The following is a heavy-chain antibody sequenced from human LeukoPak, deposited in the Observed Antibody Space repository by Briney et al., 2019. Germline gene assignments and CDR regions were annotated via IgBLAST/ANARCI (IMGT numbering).Heavy chain of an antibody. Sequence: GRSLRLSCAASGFTFSSYWMSWVRQAPGKGLEWVANIKQDGSEKYYVDSVKGRFTISRDNAKNSLYLQMNSLRAEDTAVYYCARDGCSSTSCYLPYQYYYMNVWGQGTTVTVSS. J-gene: IGHJ6*03. CDR1: GFTFSSYW. CDR2: IKQDGSEK. D-gene: IGHD2-2*01. V-gene: IGHV3-7*01. CDR3: ARDGCSSTSCYLPYQYYYMNV.